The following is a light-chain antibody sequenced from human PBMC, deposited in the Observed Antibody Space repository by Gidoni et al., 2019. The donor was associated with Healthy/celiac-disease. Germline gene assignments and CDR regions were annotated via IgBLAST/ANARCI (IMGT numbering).Light chain of an antibody. CDR1: SSDVGGYNY. J-gene: IGLJ1*01. CDR2: EVS. Sequence: QSALTPPASVSGSPGQSITISCTGTSSDVGGYNYVSWYQQPPGKAPKLMIYEVSNRPSGVSNRFSGSKSGNTASLTISGLQAEDEADYYCSSYTSSSTYVFGTGTKVTVL. V-gene: IGLV2-14*01. CDR3: SSYTSSSTYV.